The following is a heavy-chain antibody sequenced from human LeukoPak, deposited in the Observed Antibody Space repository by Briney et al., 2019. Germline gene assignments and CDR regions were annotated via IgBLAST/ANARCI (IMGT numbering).Heavy chain of an antibody. V-gene: IGHV1-18*01. J-gene: IGHJ4*02. CDR1: GYTFTSHG. CDR3: ARDEWQQLALLEY. CDR2: ICAYNGNT. D-gene: IGHD6-13*01. Sequence: GASVKVSCKASGYTFTSHGISWVRQAPGHGLGWKGWICAYNGNTNYAQKSQGRVSMTIDPSTTTADMELRSLKSDDTAVCYCARDEWQQLALLEYWGQGTLVTVSS.